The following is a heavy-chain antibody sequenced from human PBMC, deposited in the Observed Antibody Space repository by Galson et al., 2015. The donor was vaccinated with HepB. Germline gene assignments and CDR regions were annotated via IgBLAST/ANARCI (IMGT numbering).Heavy chain of an antibody. V-gene: IGHV1-18*01. Sequence: SVKVSCKASGYTFTSYGISWVRQAPGQGLEWMGWISAYNSNTNYAQKLQGRVTMTTDTSTSTAYMELRSLRSDDTAVYYCARDWGEGPRLFYYYYGMDVWGQGTTVTVSS. CDR3: ARDWGEGPRLFYYYYGMDV. D-gene: IGHD3-16*01. CDR2: ISAYNSNT. CDR1: GYTFTSYG. J-gene: IGHJ6*02.